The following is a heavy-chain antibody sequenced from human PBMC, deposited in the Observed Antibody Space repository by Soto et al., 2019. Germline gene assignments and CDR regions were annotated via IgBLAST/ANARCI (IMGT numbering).Heavy chain of an antibody. CDR3: AKDGSGSYYKGALDY. V-gene: IGHV3-33*06. CDR2: IWYDGSNK. D-gene: IGHD3-10*01. CDR1: GFTFSSYG. J-gene: IGHJ4*02. Sequence: GGSLRLSCAASGFTFSSYGMHWVRQAPGKGLEWVAVIWYDGSNKYYADSVKGRFTISRDNSKNTLYLQMNSLRAEDTAVYYCAKDGSGSYYKGALDYWGQGTLVTVSS.